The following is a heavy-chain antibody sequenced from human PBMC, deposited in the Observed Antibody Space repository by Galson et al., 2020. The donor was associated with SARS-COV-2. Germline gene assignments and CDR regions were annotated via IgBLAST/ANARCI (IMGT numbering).Heavy chain of an antibody. CDR3: TRDSYMSGRYYGMDV. Sequence: GESLKISCAAPGFTFSSYWMHWVRQAPGKGLVWVSRINPDGSSTSYAESVKGRFTMSRDNAKNTLYLQMNSLSAEDTAVYYCTRDSYMSGRYYGMDVWGQGTTVTVSS. V-gene: IGHV3-74*01. CDR1: GFTFSSYW. CDR2: INPDGSST. J-gene: IGHJ6*02. D-gene: IGHD6-19*01.